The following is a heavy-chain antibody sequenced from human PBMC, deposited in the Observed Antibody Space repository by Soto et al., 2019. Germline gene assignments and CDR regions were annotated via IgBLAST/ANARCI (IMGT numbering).Heavy chain of an antibody. J-gene: IGHJ4*02. D-gene: IGHD3-10*01. CDR3: ARESITMVRGVDY. CDR1: GFTFSSYG. V-gene: IGHV3-33*01. CDR2: IWYYGSNK. Sequence: QVQLVESGGGVVQPGRSLRLSCAASGFTFSSYGMHWVRQAPGKGLEWVAVIWYYGSNKYYADSVKGRFTISRDNSKNTLYLQMNSLRAEDTAVYYCARESITMVRGVDYWGQGTLVTVSS.